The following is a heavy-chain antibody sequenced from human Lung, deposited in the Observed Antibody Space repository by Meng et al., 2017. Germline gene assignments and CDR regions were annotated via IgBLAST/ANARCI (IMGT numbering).Heavy chain of an antibody. CDR1: GFTFTDHW. V-gene: IGHV3-74*01. CDR3: TNDRLNH. J-gene: IGHJ1*01. CDR2: INRDGTKP. Sequence: VGAGGGLVPPGGSLRLSCPASGFTFTDHWTHWVRQGPGKGLVWVSRINRDGTKPTYADSVKGRFTISRDNAKNTLYLQMNNLRAEDTAFYYCTNDRLNHWGQGALVTVSS. D-gene: IGHD1-1*01.